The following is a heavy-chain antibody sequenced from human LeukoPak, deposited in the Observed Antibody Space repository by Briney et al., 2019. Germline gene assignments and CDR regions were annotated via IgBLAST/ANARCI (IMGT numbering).Heavy chain of an antibody. Sequence: GRSLRLSCAASGFTFDDYAMHWVRQAPGKGLEWVSGISWNSGSIGYADSVKGRFTISRDSAKNSLYLQMNSLRAEDTALYYCAKALGGYCSGGSCYLGAFDIWGQGTMVTVSS. J-gene: IGHJ3*02. CDR1: GFTFDDYA. CDR3: AKALGGYCSGGSCYLGAFDI. V-gene: IGHV3-9*01. CDR2: ISWNSGSI. D-gene: IGHD2-15*01.